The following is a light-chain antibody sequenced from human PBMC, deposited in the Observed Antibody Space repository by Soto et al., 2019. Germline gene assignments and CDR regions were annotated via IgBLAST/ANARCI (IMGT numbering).Light chain of an antibody. V-gene: IGKV3-20*01. J-gene: IGKJ2*01. CDR1: HFVASNS. Sequence: EIVLTQSPVTLSLSPGERATLSCRASHFVASNSLAWYQQKPGQAPRVVIFDTSNRATGIPDRFSGSGSGTDFTLTIRRLEPEDFVVYFCQQYGSSPRTFGQGTKLEIK. CDR2: DTS. CDR3: QQYGSSPRT.